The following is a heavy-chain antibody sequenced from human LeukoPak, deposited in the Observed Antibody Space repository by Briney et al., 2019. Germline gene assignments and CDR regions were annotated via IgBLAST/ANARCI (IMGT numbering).Heavy chain of an antibody. Sequence: GGSLRLSCAASGFTFSSYGMHWGRQAPGKGLEWVAFIRYDESDKYYADSVKGRFTISRDNSKNTLYLQINSLRADDTALYYCVKDLTTVTTQGDYWGQGTLVTVSS. V-gene: IGHV3-30*02. CDR2: IRYDESDK. J-gene: IGHJ4*02. CDR3: VKDLTTVTTQGDY. D-gene: IGHD4-17*01. CDR1: GFTFSSYG.